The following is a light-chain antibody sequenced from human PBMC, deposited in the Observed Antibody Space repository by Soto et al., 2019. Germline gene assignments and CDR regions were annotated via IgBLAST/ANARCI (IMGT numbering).Light chain of an antibody. CDR1: SSNIGRNS. V-gene: IGLV1-44*01. CDR2: GNN. Sequence: QSVLTQAPSVSGTPGQRVTITCSGSSSNIGRNSVNWYQHLPGTAPKLLTHGNNHRPSGVPDRLSGSKSGNAASLTVSGLQAEDEADYYCSSYAGSNYPYVFGTGTKVTVL. CDR3: SSYAGSNYPYV. J-gene: IGLJ1*01.